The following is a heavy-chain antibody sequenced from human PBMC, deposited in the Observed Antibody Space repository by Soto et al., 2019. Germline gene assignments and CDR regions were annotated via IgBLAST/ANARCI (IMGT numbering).Heavy chain of an antibody. CDR2: IYPGDSDT. D-gene: IGHD2-21*02. Sequence: PGESLKISCKGSGYSFTSYWIGWVRQMPGKGLEWMGIIYPGDSDTRYSPSFQGQVTISADKSINTAYLQWSSLKASDTAMYYCARRAVTAITIPLGHMDVWGQGTTVTVSS. J-gene: IGHJ6*02. V-gene: IGHV5-51*01. CDR1: GYSFTSYW. CDR3: ARRAVTAITIPLGHMDV.